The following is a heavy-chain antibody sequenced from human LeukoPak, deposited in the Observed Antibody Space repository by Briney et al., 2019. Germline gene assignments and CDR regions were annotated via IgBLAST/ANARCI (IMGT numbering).Heavy chain of an antibody. CDR3: ARTGGLVGATDY. J-gene: IGHJ4*02. CDR1: GFTFSTYA. D-gene: IGHD1-26*01. V-gene: IGHV3-30*04. CDR2: ISYDGSKK. Sequence: GRSLRLSCAASGFTFSTYAMHWVRQAPGKGLEWVAVISYDGSKKYYADSVKGRSTISRDNSKNTLYLQMNSLRAEDTAVYYCARTGGLVGATDYWGQGTLVTVSS.